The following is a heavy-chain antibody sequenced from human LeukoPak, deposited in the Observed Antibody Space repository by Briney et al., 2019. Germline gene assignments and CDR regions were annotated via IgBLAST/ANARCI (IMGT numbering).Heavy chain of an antibody. CDR2: INHSGST. J-gene: IGHJ4*02. CDR3: ARTGTRPGIAAAGFDY. D-gene: IGHD6-13*01. Sequence: SETLSLTCAVYGGSPSGYYWSWIRQPPGKGLEWIGEINHSGSTNYNPSLKSRVTISVDTSKNQFSLKLSSVTAADTAVYYCARTGTRPGIAAAGFDYWGQGTLVTVSS. V-gene: IGHV4-34*01. CDR1: GGSPSGYY.